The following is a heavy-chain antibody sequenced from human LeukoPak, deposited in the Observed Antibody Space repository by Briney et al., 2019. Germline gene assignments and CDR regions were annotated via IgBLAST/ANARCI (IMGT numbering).Heavy chain of an antibody. CDR2: IDPNSGGT. Sequence: ASVKVSCKASGYTFTGYYMHWVRQAPGHGLEWMGRIDPNSGGTNYAQKFQGRVTMTRDTSISTAYMELSRLRSDDTAVYYCARASPIVATIGLDYWGQGTLVTSPQ. D-gene: IGHD5-12*01. CDR1: GYTFTGYY. V-gene: IGHV1-2*06. J-gene: IGHJ4*02. CDR3: ARASPIVATIGLDY.